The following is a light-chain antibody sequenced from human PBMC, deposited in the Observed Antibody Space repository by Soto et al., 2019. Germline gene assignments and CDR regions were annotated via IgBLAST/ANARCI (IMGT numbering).Light chain of an antibody. CDR2: EGS. J-gene: IGLJ2*01. CDR1: SSDVGSYNL. CDR3: CLYAGSSTLWV. V-gene: IGLV2-23*01. Sequence: QSALTQPASVSGSPGQSITISCTGTSSDVGSYNLVSWYQQHPGKAPKLMIYEGSKRPSGVSNRFSGSKSGNTASLTISGLQAEDEADYYCCLYAGSSTLWVFGGGTKLTVL.